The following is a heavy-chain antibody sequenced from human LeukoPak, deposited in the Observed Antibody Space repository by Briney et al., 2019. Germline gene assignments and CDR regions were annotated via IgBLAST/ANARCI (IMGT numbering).Heavy chain of an antibody. CDR1: GFTFTNAW. D-gene: IGHD3-9*01. CDR2: IKSKTDAGTT. Sequence: PGGSLRLSCAASGFTFTNAWMSWVRQAPGKGLEWVGRIKSKTDAGTTDYAAPVKGRFTISRDDSKNTLYLQMNGLKTEDTAVYYCTTNRRYFDWSCVDWGQGTLVTVSS. V-gene: IGHV3-15*01. J-gene: IGHJ4*02. CDR3: TTNRRYFDWSCVD.